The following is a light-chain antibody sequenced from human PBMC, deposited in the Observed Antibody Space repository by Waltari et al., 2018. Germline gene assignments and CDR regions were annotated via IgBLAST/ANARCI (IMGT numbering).Light chain of an antibody. J-gene: IGKJ2*01. Sequence: EILVTQSPATLSVTPGERATLSCRASQSVTSNLAWYQHKPGQAPRLLISGASTRATGIPARFSGSGSGTEFTLTISSLQSEDFAVYYCQQYNSWPPMYTFGQGTKLEIK. V-gene: IGKV3-15*01. CDR1: QSVTSN. CDR3: QQYNSWPPMYT. CDR2: GAS.